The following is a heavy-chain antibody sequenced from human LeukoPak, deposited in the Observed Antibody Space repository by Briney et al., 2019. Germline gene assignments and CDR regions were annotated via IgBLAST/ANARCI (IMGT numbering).Heavy chain of an antibody. J-gene: IGHJ4*02. CDR3: AKVSRYYDSSGPVDY. CDR2: ISGSGGST. Sequence: GGSLRLSCAASGFTFSSYAMSWVRQAPGKGLEWVSAISGSGGSTYYADSVKGRFTISRDNSKNTLYLQMNSLRAEDTAVYYCAKVSRYYDSSGPVDYWGQGTLVTVSS. V-gene: IGHV3-23*01. D-gene: IGHD3-22*01. CDR1: GFTFSSYA.